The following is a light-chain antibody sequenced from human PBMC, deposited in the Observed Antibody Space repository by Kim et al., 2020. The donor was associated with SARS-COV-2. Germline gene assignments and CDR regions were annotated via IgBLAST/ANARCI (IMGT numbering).Light chain of an antibody. Sequence: SPGERVTLSCRASQSVSSNLAWYQQKPGQAPRLLIYGASTRATGVPARFSGSGSGTEFTLTISSLQSEDFALYYCQQYNNWPPLTFGGGTKV. CDR1: QSVSSN. CDR3: QQYNNWPPLT. CDR2: GAS. V-gene: IGKV3-15*01. J-gene: IGKJ4*01.